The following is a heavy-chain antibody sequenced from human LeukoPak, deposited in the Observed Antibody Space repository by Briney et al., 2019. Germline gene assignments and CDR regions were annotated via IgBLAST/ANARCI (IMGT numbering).Heavy chain of an antibody. J-gene: IGHJ4*02. D-gene: IGHD2-2*01. CDR2: IIPIFGTA. V-gene: IGHV1-69*01. Sequence: WASVKVSCKASGGTFSSYAISWVRQAPGQGLEWMGGIIPIFGTANYAQKFQGRVTITADESTSTAYMELSSLRSEDTAVYYCARARRDCSSTSCQGPEFDYWGQGTLVTVSS. CDR1: GGTFSSYA. CDR3: ARARRDCSSTSCQGPEFDY.